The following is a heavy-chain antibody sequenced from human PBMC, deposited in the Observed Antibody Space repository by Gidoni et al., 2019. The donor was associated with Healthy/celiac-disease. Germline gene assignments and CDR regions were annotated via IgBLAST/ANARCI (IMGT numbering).Heavy chain of an antibody. CDR3: ARDRSPFGVVIRFMGNDMDV. CDR2: ISYDGSNK. Sequence: QVQLVESGGGVVQPGRSLRLSCAASGFTFSSYALHWVRQAPGKGLEWVAVISYDGSNKYYADSVKGRFTISRDNSKNTLYLQMNSLRAEDTAVYYCARDRSPFGVVIRFMGNDMDVWGKGTTVTVSS. V-gene: IGHV3-30-3*01. D-gene: IGHD3-3*01. J-gene: IGHJ6*03. CDR1: GFTFSSYA.